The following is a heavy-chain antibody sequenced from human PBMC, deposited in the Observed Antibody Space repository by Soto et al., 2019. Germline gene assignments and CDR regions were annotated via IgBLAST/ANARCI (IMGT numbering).Heavy chain of an antibody. CDR3: ARETGVMIPVKGEFEF. CDR1: GYSFTTYS. J-gene: IGHJ4*02. V-gene: IGHV1-18*01. D-gene: IGHD2-21*01. Sequence: ASVKVSGKASGYSFTTYSITWVRRAPGQGLEWMGWISANNGNTKYAEKFQDRVIMTTDTSTSTAYLEVRSLTSDDTAVYYCARETGVMIPVKGEFEFWGQGTLVTVSS. CDR2: ISANNGNT.